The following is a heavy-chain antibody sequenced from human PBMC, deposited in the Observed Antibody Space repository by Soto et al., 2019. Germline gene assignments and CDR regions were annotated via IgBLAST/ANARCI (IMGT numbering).Heavy chain of an antibody. CDR2: IVVGSGNT. Sequence: SVKVSCKASGFTFTSSAVQWVRQARGQRLEWIGWIVVGSGNTNYAQKFQERVTITRDMSTSTAYMELSSLRSEDTAVYYCAAGDLNYYYYGMDVWGQGTTVTVSS. CDR1: GFTFTSSA. CDR3: AAGDLNYYYYGMDV. V-gene: IGHV1-58*01. J-gene: IGHJ6*02.